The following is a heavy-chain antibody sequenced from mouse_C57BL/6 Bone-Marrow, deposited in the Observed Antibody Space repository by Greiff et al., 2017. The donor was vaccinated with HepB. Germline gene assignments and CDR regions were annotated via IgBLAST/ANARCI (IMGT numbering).Heavy chain of an antibody. J-gene: IGHJ1*03. CDR2: IRLKSDNYAT. CDR3: TAYYYGSSYLYWYFDV. V-gene: IGHV6-3*01. CDR1: GFTFSNYW. D-gene: IGHD1-1*01. Sequence: EVKPEESGGGLVQPGGSMKLSCVASGFTFSNYWMNWVRQSPEMGLEWVAQIRLKSDNYATHYAESVKGRFTISRDDSKSSVYLQMNNLRAEDTGIYYCTAYYYGSSYLYWYFDVWGTGTTVTVSS.